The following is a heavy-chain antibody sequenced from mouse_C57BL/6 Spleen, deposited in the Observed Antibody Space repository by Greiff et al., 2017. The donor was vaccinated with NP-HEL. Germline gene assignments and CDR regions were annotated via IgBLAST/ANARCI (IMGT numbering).Heavy chain of an antibody. J-gene: IGHJ2*01. D-gene: IGHD2-4*01. CDR1: GYTFTSYT. V-gene: IGHV1-4*01. CDR3: APHYDYDVGGFDY. CDR2: INPSSGYT. Sequence: QVQLKQSGAELARPGASVKMSCKASGYTFTSYTMHWVKQRPGQGLEWIGYINPSSGYTKYNQKFKDKATLTADKSSSTAYMQLSSLTSEDSAVYYCAPHYDYDVGGFDYWGQGTTLTVSS.